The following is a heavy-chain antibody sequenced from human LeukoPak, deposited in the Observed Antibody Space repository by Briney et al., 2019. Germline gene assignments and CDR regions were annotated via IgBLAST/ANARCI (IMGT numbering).Heavy chain of an antibody. Sequence: GGSLRLSCAASGFTFSSYAMHWVRQAPGKGLEWVAVISYDGSNKYYADSVKGRFTISRDNSKNTLYLQMNSLRAEDTAVYYCARERYGGNSGRAFDIWGQGTMVTVSS. V-gene: IGHV3-30-3*01. CDR2: ISYDGSNK. J-gene: IGHJ3*02. CDR1: GFTFSSYA. D-gene: IGHD4-23*01. CDR3: ARERYGGNSGRAFDI.